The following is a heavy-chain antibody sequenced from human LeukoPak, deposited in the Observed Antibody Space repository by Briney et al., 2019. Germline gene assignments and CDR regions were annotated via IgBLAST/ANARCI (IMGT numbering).Heavy chain of an antibody. CDR1: GYTFTSYY. CDR3: ARAKLGAVAGTGSPFYDY. Sequence: GASVKVSCKASGYTFTSYYMHWVRQAPGQGLEWMGIINPSGGSTSYAQKFQGRVTMTRGTSTSTVYMELSSLRSEDTAVYYCARAKLGAVAGTGSPFYDYWGQGTLVTVSS. V-gene: IGHV1-46*01. J-gene: IGHJ4*02. D-gene: IGHD6-19*01. CDR2: INPSGGST.